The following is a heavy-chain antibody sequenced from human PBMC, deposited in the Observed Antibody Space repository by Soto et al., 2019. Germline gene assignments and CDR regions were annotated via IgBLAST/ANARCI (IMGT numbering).Heavy chain of an antibody. J-gene: IGHJ6*02. Sequence: ASVKVSCKASGGTFSSYAISWVRQAPGQGLEWMGGIIPIFGTANYAQKFQGRVTITADESTSTAYMELSSLRSEDTAVYYCARVLRFLEWSYYYYGMDVWGQGTTVTV. CDR3: ARVLRFLEWSYYYYGMDV. D-gene: IGHD3-3*01. V-gene: IGHV1-69*13. CDR2: IIPIFGTA. CDR1: GGTFSSYA.